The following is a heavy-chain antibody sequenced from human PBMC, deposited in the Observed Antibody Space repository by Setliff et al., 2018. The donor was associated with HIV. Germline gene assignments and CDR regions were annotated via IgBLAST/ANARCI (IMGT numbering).Heavy chain of an antibody. D-gene: IGHD3-3*01. Sequence: SETLSLTCGVSGYSMSSNYYWGWIRQPPGRGLEWVGSAFHTGSTDYNPSLTSRVTISVDTSKNQFSLKLSSVTAADSAVYYCARLYYNFWSGYFWEHLQIDPWGQGTLVTVSS. CDR3: ARLYYNFWSGYFWEHLQIDP. V-gene: IGHV4-38-2*01. CDR2: AFHTGST. CDR1: GYSMSSNYY. J-gene: IGHJ5*02.